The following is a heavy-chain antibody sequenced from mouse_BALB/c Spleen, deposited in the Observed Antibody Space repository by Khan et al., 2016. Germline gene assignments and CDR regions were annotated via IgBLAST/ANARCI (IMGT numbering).Heavy chain of an antibody. J-gene: IGHJ1*01. D-gene: IGHD2-2*01. CDR1: GYTFTNSG. V-gene: IGHV9-1*02. CDR2: INTYTGEP. Sequence: QIQLVQSGPELKKPGETVKISCKASGYTFTNSGMNWVKQAPGKGLKWVGWINTYTGEPTYADDFKGRFAFSLETSASTAYLQINNLKNEDMTTYFCARGAMVTTGWYFDVWGAGTTVRLL. CDR3: ARGAMVTTGWYFDV.